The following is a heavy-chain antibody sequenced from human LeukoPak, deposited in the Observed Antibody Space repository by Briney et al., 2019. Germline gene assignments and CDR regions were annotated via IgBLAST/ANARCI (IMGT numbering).Heavy chain of an antibody. CDR3: AKGGMTTVYFDY. Sequence: PGGSLRLTCAASGFTFSSYGMHWVRQAPGKGLEWVAFIRYDGSNKYYADSVKGRFTISRDNSKNTLYLQMNSLRAEDTAVYYCAKGGMTTVYFDYWGQGTLVTASS. J-gene: IGHJ4*02. D-gene: IGHD4-17*01. V-gene: IGHV3-30*02. CDR1: GFTFSSYG. CDR2: IRYDGSNK.